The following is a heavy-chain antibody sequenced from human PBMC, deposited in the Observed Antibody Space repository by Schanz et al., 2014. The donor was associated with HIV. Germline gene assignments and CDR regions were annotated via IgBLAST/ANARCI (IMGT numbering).Heavy chain of an antibody. J-gene: IGHJ4*02. CDR2: NSVNGATR. D-gene: IGHD3-10*01. V-gene: IGHV3-11*01. CDR1: GFTFTENY. Sequence: VQLVESGGGLVKPGGSLRLSCAASGFTFTENYMSWIRQAPGKGPEWLSYNSVNGATREYADSVKGRFTISRDNARTSLYLQMNSLRAEDTAVYYCARVFGRTYGLPDYWGQGTLVTVSS. CDR3: ARVFGRTYGLPDY.